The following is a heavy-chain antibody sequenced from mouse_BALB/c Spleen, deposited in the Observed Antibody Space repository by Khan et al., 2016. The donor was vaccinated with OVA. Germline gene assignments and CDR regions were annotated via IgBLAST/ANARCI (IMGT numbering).Heavy chain of an antibody. CDR2: IYPGTDNT. V-gene: IGHV1S132*01. J-gene: IGHJ3*01. D-gene: IGHD1-1*01. Sequence: QVRLQQSGAELVRPGASVKLSCKTSGYIFTSYWIHWVKQRSGQGLEWIARIYPGTDNTYYNEKLKDKATLTADKSSSTAYMELSSLTSEDSAVYYCAPVGTYYVSFAYWGQGTLVTVSA. CDR3: APVGTYYVSFAY. CDR1: GYIFTSYW.